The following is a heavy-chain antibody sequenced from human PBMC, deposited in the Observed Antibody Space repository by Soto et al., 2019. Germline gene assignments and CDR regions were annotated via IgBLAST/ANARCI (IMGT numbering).Heavy chain of an antibody. CDR3: ARERWMVLQYTFDY. CDR2: IIPIFGTA. Sequence: VASVKVSCKASGGTFSSYAISWVRQAPGQGLEWMGGIIPIFGTANYAQKFQGRVTITADKSTSTAYMELSSLRSEDTAVYYCARERWMVLQYTFDYWGQGTLVTVSS. V-gene: IGHV1-69*06. CDR1: GGTFSSYA. J-gene: IGHJ4*02. D-gene: IGHD2-15*01.